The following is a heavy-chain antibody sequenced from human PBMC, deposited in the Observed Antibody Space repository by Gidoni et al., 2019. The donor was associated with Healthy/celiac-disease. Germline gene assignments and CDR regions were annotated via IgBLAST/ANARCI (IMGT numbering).Heavy chain of an antibody. Sequence: EVQLLESGGGLVQPGVYLRLSCADSGFTFSSYAMSWVRQAPGKGMGWVSAISGSGASTYYAASLKGRLTISRDHSKNTLYLQMNSLRAEDTAVYYCAKDRDTYYYDSSGYYHAPNFAYWGQGTLVTVSS. CDR3: AKDRDTYYYDSSGYYHAPNFAY. CDR2: ISGSGAST. CDR1: GFTFSSYA. J-gene: IGHJ4*02. D-gene: IGHD3-22*01. V-gene: IGHV3-23*01.